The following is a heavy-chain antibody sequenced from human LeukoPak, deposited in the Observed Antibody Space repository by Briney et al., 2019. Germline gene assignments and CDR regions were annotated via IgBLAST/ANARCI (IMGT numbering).Heavy chain of an antibody. D-gene: IGHD6-19*01. CDR2: IYYSGST. CDR3: ARDRYSSGWTDAFDI. CDR1: GGSISSGGYY. J-gene: IGHJ3*02. V-gene: IGHV4-31*03. Sequence: SETLSLTCTVSGGSISSGGYYWSWIRQHPGKGLEWIGYIYYSGSTYYNPSLKSRVTISVDTSKNQFSLKLSSVTAADTAVYYCARDRYSSGWTDAFDIWGQGTMVTVSS.